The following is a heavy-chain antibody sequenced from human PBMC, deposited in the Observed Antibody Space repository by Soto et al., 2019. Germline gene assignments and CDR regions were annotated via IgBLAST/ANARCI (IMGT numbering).Heavy chain of an antibody. V-gene: IGHV3-66*01. CDR3: AGAGGVGARYGMGV. Sequence: EVQLVESGGGLVQPGGSLRLSCAASGFTVSSNYMSWVRQAPGKGLEWVSVIYSGGSTYYADSVKGRFTISRDNSKNTRYRQMDSLRAEDTAVYYCAGAGGVGARYGMGVWGQGTTVTVSS. CDR1: GFTVSSNY. J-gene: IGHJ6*02. D-gene: IGHD1-26*01. CDR2: IYSGGST.